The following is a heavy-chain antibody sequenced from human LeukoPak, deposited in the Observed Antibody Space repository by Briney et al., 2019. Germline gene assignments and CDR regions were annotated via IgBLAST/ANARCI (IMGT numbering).Heavy chain of an antibody. CDR2: ITSRSGYI. D-gene: IGHD3-3*01. V-gene: IGHV3-21*01. J-gene: IGHJ3*02. CDR3: ARGHLYYDFWSGYQDDAFDI. Sequence: GGSLRLSPAASGVTFCGYSMNWGRQGPGEGLEWGLAITSRSGYIYYADSVKGRFTISRDNAKNSLYLQMNSLRAEDTAVYYCARGHLYYDFWSGYQDDAFDIWGQGTMVTVPS. CDR1: GVTFCGYS.